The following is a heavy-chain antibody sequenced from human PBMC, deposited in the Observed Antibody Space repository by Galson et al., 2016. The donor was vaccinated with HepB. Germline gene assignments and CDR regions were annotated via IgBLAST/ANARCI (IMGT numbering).Heavy chain of an antibody. J-gene: IGHJ1*01. D-gene: IGHD3-22*01. V-gene: IGHV3-48*02. CDR2: ISSSSYTT. CDR1: GFTFSSYS. CDR3: ARPYNYETSVFHQYFLH. Sequence: SLRLSCAASGFTFSSYSMSWVRQAPGKGLEWVSYISSSSYTTHYADSVKGRFIISRDNAKNSLYLQMDSLRDEDTAMYYCARPYNYETSVFHQYFLHWGQGTLVTASS.